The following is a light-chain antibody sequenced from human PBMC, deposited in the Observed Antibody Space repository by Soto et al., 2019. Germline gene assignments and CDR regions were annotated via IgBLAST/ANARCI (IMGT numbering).Light chain of an antibody. CDR1: SRDIGNYNY. CDR3: SSYTSSSTLYV. CDR2: EVS. Sequence: QSVLTQPASVSGSPGQSITISCTGTSRDIGNYNYVSWYQHHPGKAPKLMICEVSNRPSGVSNRFSGSKSGNTASLTISGLQAEDEADYYCSSYTSSSTLYVFGTGTKVTVL. V-gene: IGLV2-14*01. J-gene: IGLJ1*01.